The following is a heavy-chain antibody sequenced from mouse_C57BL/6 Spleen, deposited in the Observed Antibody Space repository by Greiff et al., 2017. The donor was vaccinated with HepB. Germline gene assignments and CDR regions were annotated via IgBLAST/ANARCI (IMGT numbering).Heavy chain of an antibody. J-gene: IGHJ3*01. CDR2: INPNNGGT. Sequence: VHVKQSGPELVKPGASVKIPCKASGYTFTDYNMDWVKQSHGKSLEWIGDINPNNGGTIDNQKFKGKATLTVDKSSSTAYMELRSLTSEDTAVYYCARKEDDVFAYWGQGTLVTVSA. CDR3: ARKEDDVFAY. CDR1: GYTFTDYN. V-gene: IGHV1-18*01. D-gene: IGHD2-3*01.